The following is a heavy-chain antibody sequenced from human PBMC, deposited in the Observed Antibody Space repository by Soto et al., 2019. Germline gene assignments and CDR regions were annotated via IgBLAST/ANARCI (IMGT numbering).Heavy chain of an antibody. CDR2: IIPILGIA. V-gene: IGHV1-69*08. J-gene: IGHJ6*03. CDR1: GGTFSSYT. Sequence: QVQLVQSGAEVKKPGSSVKVSCKASGGTFSSYTISWVRQAPGQGLEWMGRIIPILGIANYAQKFQGRVTITADKTTSTAYMELSSLRSEDTAVYYCARDRAPIAARSDYYYYMDVWGKGTTVTGSS. D-gene: IGHD6-6*01. CDR3: ARDRAPIAARSDYYYYMDV.